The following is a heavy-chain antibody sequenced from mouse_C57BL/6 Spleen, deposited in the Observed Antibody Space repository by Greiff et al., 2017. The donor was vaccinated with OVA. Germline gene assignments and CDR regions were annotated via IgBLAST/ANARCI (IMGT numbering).Heavy chain of an antibody. CDR3: ATHPDGYYGFDY. V-gene: IGHV1-64*01. D-gene: IGHD2-3*01. CDR2: IHPNSGST. Sequence: QVQLKQPGAELVKPGASVKLSCKASGYTFTSYWMHWVKQRPGQGLEWVGMIHPNSGSTNYNEKFKSKATLTVDKSSSTAYMQLSSLTSEDSAVYYCATHPDGYYGFDYWGQGTTLTVSS. J-gene: IGHJ2*01. CDR1: GYTFTSYW.